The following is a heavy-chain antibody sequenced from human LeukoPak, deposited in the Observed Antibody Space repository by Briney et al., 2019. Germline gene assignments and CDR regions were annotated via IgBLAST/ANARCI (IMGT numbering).Heavy chain of an antibody. J-gene: IGHJ6*03. V-gene: IGHV3-48*01. CDR1: GFAFRSYN. Sequence: GASLRLSCAASGFAFRSYNMHWVRQAPGKGLEWIAYISHSGSTIYYADSVQGRFTVSRDNSKKTLYLQMNSLRAEDTAVYYCAKDSKIVGPTFRSYHYMDVWGKGTTVTVSS. CDR3: AKDSKIVGPTFRSYHYMDV. D-gene: IGHD1-26*01. CDR2: ISHSGSTI.